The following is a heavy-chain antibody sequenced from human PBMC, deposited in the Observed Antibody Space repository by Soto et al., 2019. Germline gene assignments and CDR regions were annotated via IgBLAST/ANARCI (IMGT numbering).Heavy chain of an antibody. V-gene: IGHV4-30-4*01. J-gene: IGHJ6*02. D-gene: IGHD4-17*01. Sequence: NLSLTCTVSGGSISSGEYYRSWIRQPPGKGLEWIGYIYYSGSTYYNPSLKSRVTISVDTSKNQFSLKLSSVTAADTAVYYCARDTMVTTDYGMDVWGQGTTVT. CDR3: ARDTMVTTDYGMDV. CDR1: GGSISSGEYY. CDR2: IYYSGST.